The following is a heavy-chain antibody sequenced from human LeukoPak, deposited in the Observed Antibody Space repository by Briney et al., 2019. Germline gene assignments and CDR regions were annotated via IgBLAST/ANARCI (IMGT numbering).Heavy chain of an antibody. CDR2: ISSSGSTM. CDR1: GFTFSDYY. D-gene: IGHD7-27*01. CDR3: AKPLGNVDY. J-gene: IGHJ4*02. Sequence: GGSLRLSCEASGFTFSDYYMTWIRQAPGKGLEWISYISSSGSTMYYAGSVKGRFTISRDNAQKSLYLQMNSLRAEDTAVYYCAKPLGNVDYWGQGTLVTVSS. V-gene: IGHV3-11*01.